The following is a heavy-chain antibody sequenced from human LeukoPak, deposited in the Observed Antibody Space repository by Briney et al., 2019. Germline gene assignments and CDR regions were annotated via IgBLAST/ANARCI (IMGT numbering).Heavy chain of an antibody. V-gene: IGHV4-39*01. Sequence: PSETLSLTCAVSGGSISSGGYCWGWIRQPPGKGLEWIGTIYYTGSTYYNLSLKSRVTISVDTSKNQFSLKLSSVTAADTAVYYCARQQYYDILTGSNWFDPWGQGTLVTVSS. CDR1: GGSISSGGYC. D-gene: IGHD3-9*01. J-gene: IGHJ5*02. CDR2: IYYTGST. CDR3: ARQQYYDILTGSNWFDP.